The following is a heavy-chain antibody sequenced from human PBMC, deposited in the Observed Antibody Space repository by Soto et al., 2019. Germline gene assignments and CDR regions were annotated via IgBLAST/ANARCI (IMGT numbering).Heavy chain of an antibody. Sequence: PSETLSLTCAVYGGSFSGYYWSWIRQPPGKGLEWIGEINHSGSTNYNPSLKSRVTISVDTSKNQFSLKLSSVTAADTAVYYCARGQNRELRPRGYYYYMDVWGKGTTVTVSS. V-gene: IGHV4-34*01. D-gene: IGHD1-7*01. CDR3: ARGQNRELRPRGYYYYMDV. CDR1: GGSFSGYY. CDR2: INHSGST. J-gene: IGHJ6*03.